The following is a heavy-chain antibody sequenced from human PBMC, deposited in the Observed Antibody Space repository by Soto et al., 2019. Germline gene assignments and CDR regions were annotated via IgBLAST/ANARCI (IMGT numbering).Heavy chain of an antibody. CDR2: ISYDGSDK. CDR1: GFPFTSYG. J-gene: IGHJ4*02. D-gene: IGHD3-10*01. CDR3: VGCQYYFDS. Sequence: QVQLVESGGGVVQPGRSLRLSCAASGFPFTSYGMHWVREGPDKGREWVAIISYDGSDKYYADSVKGRLTISRDNAKNTLYLQINSLRPEDQSLYYCVGCQYYFDSRCQGTLVIVSS. V-gene: IGHV3-30*03.